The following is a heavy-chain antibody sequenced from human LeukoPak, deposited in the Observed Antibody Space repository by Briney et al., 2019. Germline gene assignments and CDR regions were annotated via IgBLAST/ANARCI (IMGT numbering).Heavy chain of an antibody. Sequence: GASVKVSCKASGYTFTSYGISWVRQAPGQGLEWMGWISAYNGNTNYAQKLQGRVTMTTDTSTSTAYMELRSLRPDDTAVYYCARVEDYYDSSGYYYGWGQGTLVTVSS. CDR2: ISAYNGNT. D-gene: IGHD3-22*01. CDR3: ARVEDYYDSSGYYYG. J-gene: IGHJ4*02. CDR1: GYTFTSYG. V-gene: IGHV1-18*01.